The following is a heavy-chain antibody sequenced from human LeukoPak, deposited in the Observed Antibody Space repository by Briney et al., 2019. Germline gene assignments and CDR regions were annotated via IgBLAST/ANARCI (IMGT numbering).Heavy chain of an antibody. CDR3: ARAGPRYCSSTSCYDDAFDI. Sequence: PGGSLRLSCAASGFTFSSYSMNWVRQAPGKGLEWVSSISSSSSSKYYADSVKGRFNISRDNDKNSLYLQMNSLRAEDTAVYYCARAGPRYCSSTSCYDDAFDIWGQGTMVTVSS. V-gene: IGHV3-21*01. CDR1: GFTFSSYS. J-gene: IGHJ3*02. CDR2: ISSSSSSK. D-gene: IGHD2-2*01.